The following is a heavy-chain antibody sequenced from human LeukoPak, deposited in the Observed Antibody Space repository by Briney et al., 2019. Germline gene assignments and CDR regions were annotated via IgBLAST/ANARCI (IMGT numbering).Heavy chain of an antibody. Sequence: SEPLSPTCTVLGGSIRSSSYYGGWIRQPPGKGLEGIVRIHYRGSTYYNPSLKSRVTISVDTSKNQFSLKLSSVTAADTAVYYCARRVGPNYYYYYMDVWGKGTTVTVSS. D-gene: IGHD1-26*01. CDR1: GGSIRSSSYY. CDR2: IHYRGST. J-gene: IGHJ6*03. V-gene: IGHV4-39*01. CDR3: ARRVGPNYYYYYMDV.